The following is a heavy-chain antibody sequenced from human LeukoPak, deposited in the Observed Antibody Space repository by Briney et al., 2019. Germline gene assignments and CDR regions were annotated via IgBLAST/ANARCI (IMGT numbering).Heavy chain of an antibody. Sequence: SGTLSLTCAVSGVSISSSNWWSWVRQPPGKGLEWIGEIYHSGSTNYKPSLKVRVTISVDESKNQFSLKLSSVTAADTAVYYCARYISSPTQYFDIWGHGTLVTVSS. D-gene: IGHD6-6*01. V-gene: IGHV4-4*02. CDR3: ARYISSPTQYFDI. J-gene: IGHJ4*01. CDR2: IYHSGST. CDR1: GVSISSSNW.